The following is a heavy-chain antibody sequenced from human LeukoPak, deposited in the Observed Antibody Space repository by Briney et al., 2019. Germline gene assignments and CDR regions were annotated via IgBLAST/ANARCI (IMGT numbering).Heavy chain of an antibody. Sequence: ASVKVSCKASGYTFTSYYMHWVRQAPGQGLEWMGIINPSGGSTSYAQKFQGRVTMTRDTSTSTVYMELSSLRSEDTAAYYCARAESYCSGGSCYSGWFDPWGQGTLVTVSS. D-gene: IGHD2-15*01. CDR1: GYTFTSYY. J-gene: IGHJ5*02. CDR2: INPSGGST. CDR3: ARAESYCSGGSCYSGWFDP. V-gene: IGHV1-46*01.